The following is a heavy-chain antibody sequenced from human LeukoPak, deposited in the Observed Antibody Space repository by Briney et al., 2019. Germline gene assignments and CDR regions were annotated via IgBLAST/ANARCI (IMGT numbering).Heavy chain of an antibody. Sequence: GGSLRLSCAVSGFTVSSHHMSWVRQAPGKGLEWVSIIYDDGSTYYADSVKGRFTISGDNSKNTLYLQMNSLRAEDTAVYYCARDPEWHQGYWGQGTLVTVSS. CDR2: IYDDGST. CDR3: ARDPEWHQGY. D-gene: IGHD3-3*01. V-gene: IGHV3-53*01. CDR1: GFTVSSHH. J-gene: IGHJ4*02.